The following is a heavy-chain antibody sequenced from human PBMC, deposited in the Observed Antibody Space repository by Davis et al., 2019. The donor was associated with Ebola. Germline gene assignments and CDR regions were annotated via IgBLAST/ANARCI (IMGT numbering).Heavy chain of an antibody. CDR2: HGTSGDT. V-gene: IGHV3-23*01. Sequence: GESLKISCAASGFVFRSYVMSWVRRAPGKGLEWVSTHGTSGDTYYADSVKGRFAISRDNSRGTLYLQMNSLRVEDSAIYYCVKDSSNIWFDIWGQGTLVTVSS. D-gene: IGHD2/OR15-2a*01. CDR1: GFVFRSYV. J-gene: IGHJ3*02. CDR3: VKDSSNIWFDI.